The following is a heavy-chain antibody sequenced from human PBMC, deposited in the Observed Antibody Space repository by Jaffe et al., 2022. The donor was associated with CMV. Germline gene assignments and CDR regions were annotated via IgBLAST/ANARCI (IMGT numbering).Heavy chain of an antibody. J-gene: IGHJ6*03. D-gene: IGHD3-3*01. CDR2: INAGNGNT. CDR1: GYTFTSYA. Sequence: QVQLVQSGAEVKKPGASVKVSCKASGYTFTSYAMHWVRQAPGQRLEWMGWINAGNGNTKYSQKFQGRVTITRDTSASTAYMELSSLRSEDTAVYYCARESFGVPYYYYYMDVWGKGTTVTVSS. CDR3: ARESFGVPYYYYYMDV. V-gene: IGHV1-3*01.